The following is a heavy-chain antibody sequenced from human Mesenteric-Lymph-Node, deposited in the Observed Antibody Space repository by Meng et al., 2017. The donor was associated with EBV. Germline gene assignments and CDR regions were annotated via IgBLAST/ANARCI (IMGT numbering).Heavy chain of an antibody. Sequence: QLVQSGPEVKKPGASVKVSCKASGYTFTSHGISWVRQAPGQGLEWMGWISGHNGNTNYAQKFQGRVTMTTDTSTSTAYMELRSLRPDDAAVYYCTRDLDIVVVPTASDFDSWGQGTLVTVSS. CDR3: TRDLDIVVVPTASDFDS. CDR2: ISGHNGNT. D-gene: IGHD2-2*01. J-gene: IGHJ4*02. V-gene: IGHV1-18*01. CDR1: GYTFTSHG.